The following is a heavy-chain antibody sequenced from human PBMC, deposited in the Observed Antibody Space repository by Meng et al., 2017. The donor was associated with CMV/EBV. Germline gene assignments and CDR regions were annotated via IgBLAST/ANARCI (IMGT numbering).Heavy chain of an antibody. CDR1: GGSISSSSYY. D-gene: IGHD3-16*02. J-gene: IGHJ6*02. V-gene: IGHV4-39*07. CDR3: ARFDRTYGMDV. CDR2: IYYSGST. Sequence: GALRLSCTVSGGSISSSSYYWGWIRQPPGKGLEWIGSIYYSGSTYYNPSLKSRVTISVDTSKSQFSLKLSSVTAADTAVYYCARFDRTYGMDVWGQGTTVTVSS.